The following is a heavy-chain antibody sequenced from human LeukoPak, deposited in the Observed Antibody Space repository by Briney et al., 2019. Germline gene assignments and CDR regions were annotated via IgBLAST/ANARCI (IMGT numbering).Heavy chain of an antibody. J-gene: IGHJ4*02. Sequence: GGSLRLSCAASGFTLSSYWMSWVRQAPGKGLEWVANINEDGSMKTYVDSLKGRFTISRDNAKNSLYLQMNSLRAEDTAVYYCARLKTDCSSTSCYYFDYWGQGTLVTVSS. D-gene: IGHD2-2*01. CDR1: GFTLSSYW. V-gene: IGHV3-7*01. CDR3: ARLKTDCSSTSCYYFDY. CDR2: INEDGSMK.